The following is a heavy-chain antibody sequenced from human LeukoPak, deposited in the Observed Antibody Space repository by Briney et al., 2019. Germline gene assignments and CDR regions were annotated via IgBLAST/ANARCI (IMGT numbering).Heavy chain of an antibody. J-gene: IGHJ3*02. CDR2: IYTSGST. CDR3: ARASTLRGAFDI. V-gene: IGHV4-61*02. CDR1: GGSISSGSYY. Sequence: SETLSLTCTVSGGSISSGSYYWSWIRQPAGKGLEWIGRIYTSGSTNYNPSLKSRVTISVDTSKNQFSLKLSSVTAADTAVYYCARASTLRGAFDIWGQGTMVTVSS.